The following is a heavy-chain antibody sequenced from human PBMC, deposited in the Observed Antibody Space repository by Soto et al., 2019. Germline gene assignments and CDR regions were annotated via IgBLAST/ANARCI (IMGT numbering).Heavy chain of an antibody. J-gene: IGHJ4*02. CDR1: GFTFSSYA. CDR3: AKDLLVVRGVIRGIDY. D-gene: IGHD3-10*01. V-gene: IGHV3-23*01. Sequence: PGGSLRLSCAASGFTFSSYAMSWVRQAPGKGLEWVSAISGSGGSTYYADSVKGRFTISRDNSKNTLYLQMNSLRAEATAVYYCAKDLLVVRGVIRGIDYWGQGTLVTVSS. CDR2: ISGSGGST.